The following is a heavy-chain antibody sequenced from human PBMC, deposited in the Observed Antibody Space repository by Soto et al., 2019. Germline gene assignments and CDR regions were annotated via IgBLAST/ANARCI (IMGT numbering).Heavy chain of an antibody. V-gene: IGHV3-30-3*01. CDR1: GFTFSSYA. CDR2: ISYDGSNK. Sequence: SLRLSCAASGFTFSSYAMHWVRQAPGKGLEWVAVISYDGSNKYYADSVKGRFTISRDNSKNTLYLQMNSLRAEDTAVYYCARGGYCSSTSCYFYWFDPWGQGTLVTVSS. J-gene: IGHJ5*02. D-gene: IGHD2-2*03. CDR3: ARGGYCSSTSCYFYWFDP.